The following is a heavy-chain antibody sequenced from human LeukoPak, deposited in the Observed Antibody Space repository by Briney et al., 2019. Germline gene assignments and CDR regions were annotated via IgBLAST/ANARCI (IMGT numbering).Heavy chain of an antibody. J-gene: IGHJ4*02. CDR3: ARQAAADY. CDR2: INHSGST. V-gene: IGHV4-34*01. CDR1: GGSFSGYY. Sequence: SETLSLTCAVYGGSFSGYYWSWIRQPPGKGLEWIGEINHSGSTNYNPSLKSRVTISVDTSKNQFSLKLSSVTAADTAVYYCARQAAADYWGQRTLVTVSS. D-gene: IGHD6-13*01.